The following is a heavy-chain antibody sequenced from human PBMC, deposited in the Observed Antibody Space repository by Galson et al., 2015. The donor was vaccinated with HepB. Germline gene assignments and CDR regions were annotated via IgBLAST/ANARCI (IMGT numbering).Heavy chain of an antibody. V-gene: IGHV3-23*01. Sequence: SLRLSCAASGFTFSSYAMSWVRQAPGKGLEWVSAISGSGGSTYYADSVKGRFTISRDNSKNTLYLQMNSLRAEDTAVYYCAKGVGSSWTDDLYYFDYWGQGTLVTVSS. CDR3: AKGVGSSWTDDLYYFDY. CDR2: ISGSGGST. CDR1: GFTFSSYA. D-gene: IGHD6-13*01. J-gene: IGHJ4*02.